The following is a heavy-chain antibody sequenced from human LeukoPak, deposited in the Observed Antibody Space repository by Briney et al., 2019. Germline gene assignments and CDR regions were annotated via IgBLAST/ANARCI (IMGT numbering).Heavy chain of an antibody. CDR2: IDIDGTGT. Sequence: GGSLRLSCAASGFTFTNYWMHWVRQAPGKGLVWVSRIDIDGTGTSYADSVKGRFTISRDNAKSTVSLQMNSLKAEDTAVYYCGTVFDHWGPGILVTVSS. J-gene: IGHJ4*02. CDR1: GFTFTNYW. V-gene: IGHV3-74*01. CDR3: GTVFDH.